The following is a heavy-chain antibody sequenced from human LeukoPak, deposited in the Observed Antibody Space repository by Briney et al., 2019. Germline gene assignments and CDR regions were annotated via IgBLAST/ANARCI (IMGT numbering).Heavy chain of an antibody. Sequence: GGSLRLSCAASGFTFSSYSMNWVRQAPGKGLEWVSYISSSSSTIYYADSVKGRFTISRDNAKNSLYLQMNSLRAEDTAVYYCARDRYSVVGATDYWGQGTLVTVSS. V-gene: IGHV3-48*04. CDR1: GFTFSSYS. J-gene: IGHJ4*02. CDR3: ARDRYSVVGATDY. CDR2: ISSSSSTI. D-gene: IGHD1-26*01.